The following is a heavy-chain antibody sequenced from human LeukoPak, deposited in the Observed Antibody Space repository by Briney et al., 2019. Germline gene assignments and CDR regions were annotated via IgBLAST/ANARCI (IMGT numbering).Heavy chain of an antibody. CDR3: ARVYYDFWSGTEGFDY. Sequence: GSLRLSCAASGFIFSSYWMSWVRQAPGKGLEWVANIKQDGSEKYYVDSVKGRFTISRDNAKNSLYLQMNSLRAEDTAVYYCARVYYDFWSGTEGFDYWGQGTLVTVSS. D-gene: IGHD3-3*01. CDR2: IKQDGSEK. CDR1: GFIFSSYW. V-gene: IGHV3-7*01. J-gene: IGHJ4*02.